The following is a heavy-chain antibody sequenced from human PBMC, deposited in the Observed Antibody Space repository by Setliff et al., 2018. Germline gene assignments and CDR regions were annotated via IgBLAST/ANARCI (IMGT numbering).Heavy chain of an antibody. CDR2: MNPNSGNT. Sequence: ASVKVSCKASGYTFTSYDINWVRQATGQGLEWMGWMNPNSGNTGYAQKFQGRVTMTRNTSISTAYMELSSLRSEDTAVYYCATYCSGGSCYSFLYNYYYGMDVWGQGTRSPSP. V-gene: IGHV1-8*02. CDR1: GYTFTSYD. J-gene: IGHJ6*02. CDR3: ATYCSGGSCYSFLYNYYYGMDV. D-gene: IGHD2-15*01.